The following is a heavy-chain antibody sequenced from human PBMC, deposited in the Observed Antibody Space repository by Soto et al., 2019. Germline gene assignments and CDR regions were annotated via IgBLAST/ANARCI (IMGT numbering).Heavy chain of an antibody. CDR2: ISGSGGST. V-gene: IGHV3-23*01. CDR1: GFTFSSYA. D-gene: IGHD3-3*01. CDR3: AKGDYDFWSGYYTGPHFDY. J-gene: IGHJ4*02. Sequence: EVQLLESGGGLVQPGGSLRLSCAASGFTFSSYAMSWVRQAPGKGLEWVSAISGSGGSTYYADSVKGRFTISRDNSKNTLYLQMNSLRAEDTAVYYCAKGDYDFWSGYYTGPHFDYWGQGTLVTVSS.